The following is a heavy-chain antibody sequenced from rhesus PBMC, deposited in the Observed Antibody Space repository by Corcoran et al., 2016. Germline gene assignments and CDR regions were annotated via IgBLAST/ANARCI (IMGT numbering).Heavy chain of an antibody. CDR3: AGGLLPTSHYFDY. V-gene: IGHV4-106*01. CDR2: IYGGGGGT. D-gene: IGHD2-15*01. J-gene: IGHJ4*01. CDR1: GGSISDDYY. Sequence: QVQLQESGPGLVKPSETLSLTCAVSGGSISDDYYWSWIRQPPGKGLEWIGYIYGGGGGTNYNPSLKSRVTVSIDTSKNQFSLKLSSVTAADTAVYYCAGGLLPTSHYFDYWGQGVLVTVSS.